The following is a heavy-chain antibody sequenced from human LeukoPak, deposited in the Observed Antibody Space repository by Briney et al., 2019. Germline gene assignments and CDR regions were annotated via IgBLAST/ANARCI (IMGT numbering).Heavy chain of an antibody. CDR1: GYSISSGYQ. CDR2: IFHSGSA. J-gene: IGHJ5*02. V-gene: IGHV4-38-2*02. CDR3: ARDPRWLTPDCTSTSCYENYFDP. Sequence: SETLSLTCAVSGYSISSGYQWAWIRQSPGKGLESIGSIFHSGSAHYNPSLKSRVTISVETSNNQFSLKMYSVTAADTAVYYCARDPRWLTPDCTSTSCYENYFDPWGQGTLVTVSS. D-gene: IGHD2-2*01.